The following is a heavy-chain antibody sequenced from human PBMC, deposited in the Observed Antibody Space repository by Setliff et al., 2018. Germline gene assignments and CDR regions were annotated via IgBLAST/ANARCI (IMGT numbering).Heavy chain of an antibody. CDR3: ARSPPNRGSGSGWYGDF. D-gene: IGHD6-19*01. CDR2: ISTYNGKT. CDR1: GYTFTSYG. Sequence: ASVKVSCKASGYTFTSYGITWVRQAPGQGPEWMGWISTYNGKTKYAEKVQGRVTMSTDTSTSTGYLELWSLTSDDTAVYYCARSPPNRGSGSGWYGDFWGQGTLVTVSS. J-gene: IGHJ4*02. V-gene: IGHV1-18*01.